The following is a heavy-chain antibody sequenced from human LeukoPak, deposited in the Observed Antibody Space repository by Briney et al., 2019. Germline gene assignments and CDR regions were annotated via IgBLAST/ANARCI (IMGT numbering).Heavy chain of an antibody. CDR3: AKGQQLVPPNWFDP. CDR2: IYSGGST. CDR1: GFTVSSNY. V-gene: IGHV3-53*01. D-gene: IGHD6-13*01. J-gene: IGHJ5*02. Sequence: GGSLRLSCAASGFTVSSNYMSWVRQAPGKGLEWVSVIYSGGSTYYADSVKGRFTISRDNSKNTLYLQMSSLRAEDTAVYYCAKGQQLVPPNWFDPWGQGTLVTVSS.